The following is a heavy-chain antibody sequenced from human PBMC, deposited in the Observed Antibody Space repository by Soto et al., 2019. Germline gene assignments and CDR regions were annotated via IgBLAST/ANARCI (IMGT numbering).Heavy chain of an antibody. CDR2: ISCYNGHT. CDR1: GYTFTTYG. J-gene: IGHJ6*02. Sequence: ASVKVSCKASGYTFTTYGISWVRQAPGQGLEWKEWISCYNGHTKYAQKFQGRVTMTTDTSTSTVYMDLRSLRSDDTAVYFCSREGEMPYYYRLYVWGQGTTVTVSS. CDR3: SREGEMPYYYRLYV. D-gene: IGHD3-16*01. V-gene: IGHV1-18*01.